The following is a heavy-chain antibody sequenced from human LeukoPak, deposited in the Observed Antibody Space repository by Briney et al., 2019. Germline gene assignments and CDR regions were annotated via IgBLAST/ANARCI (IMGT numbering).Heavy chain of an antibody. J-gene: IGHJ5*02. V-gene: IGHV3-74*01. CDR2: INSGGSGT. D-gene: IGHD3-10*01. CDR1: GFNFGSHW. CDR3: ARATMVRGFDP. Sequence: GGSLRLSCAASGFNFGSHWMHWVRQTPGQGLLWVSRINSGGSGTSYADSVEGRFTISRDNAKNTVSLQMNSLRAEDTAVYYCARATMVRGFDPWGQGTLVTVSS.